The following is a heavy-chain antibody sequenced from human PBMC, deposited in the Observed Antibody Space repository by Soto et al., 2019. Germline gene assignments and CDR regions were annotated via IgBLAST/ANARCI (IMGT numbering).Heavy chain of an antibody. CDR2: ISAYNGNT. V-gene: IGHV1-18*01. D-gene: IGHD6-6*01. CDR3: ARAYSSSLCY. Sequence: GASVKVSCKASGYTFTSYGISWVRQAPGQRLEWMGWISAYNGNTKYAQKFQGRVTITRDTSASTAYMELSSLRSEDTAVYYCARAYSSSLCYWGQGTLVTVSS. CDR1: GYTFTSYG. J-gene: IGHJ4*02.